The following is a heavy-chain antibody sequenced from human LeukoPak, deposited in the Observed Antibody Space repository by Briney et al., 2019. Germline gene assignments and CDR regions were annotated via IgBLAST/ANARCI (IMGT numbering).Heavy chain of an antibody. V-gene: IGHV4-59*01. J-gene: IGHJ2*01. CDR2: IYHSGST. D-gene: IGHD6-13*01. Sequence: SETLSLTCIVSGGSIRSYYWNWIRQPPGKGLEWIGYIYHSGSTNYNPSLKSRVTISIDTSKNQFSLRLSSVTAADTAVYYCARGQKQQLVLEGWYFDLWGRGTLVTVSS. CDR1: GGSIRSYY. CDR3: ARGQKQQLVLEGWYFDL.